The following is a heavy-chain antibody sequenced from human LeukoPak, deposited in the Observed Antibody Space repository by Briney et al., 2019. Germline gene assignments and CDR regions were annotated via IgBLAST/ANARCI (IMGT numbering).Heavy chain of an antibody. CDR3: ARDTYHYDISGYYRLDY. CDR1: GGSISSGSYY. D-gene: IGHD3-22*01. V-gene: IGHV4-61*02. Sequence: SETLSLTCTVSGGSISSGSYYWSWIRQPAGKGLEWIGRIYTSGSTNYNPSLNSRVTISVDTSKNQVSPKLTSVTAADTAVYYCARDTYHYDISGYYRLDYWGQGTLVTVSS. J-gene: IGHJ4*02. CDR2: IYTSGST.